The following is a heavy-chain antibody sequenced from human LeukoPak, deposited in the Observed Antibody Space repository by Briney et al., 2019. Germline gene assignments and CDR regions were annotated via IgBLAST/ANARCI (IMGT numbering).Heavy chain of an antibody. CDR3: ARRRDCSTTRCYVEYFQH. V-gene: IGHV1-2*02. D-gene: IGHD2-2*01. CDR1: GYTFIGYH. J-gene: IGHJ1*01. Sequence: ASVKVSCKASGYTFIGYHIHWVRQAPGQGPQWMGWMNPKNGGTKYAAKFQGRVTMTRDTSISTAYMELSSLRSDDTAVYYCARRRDCSTTRCYVEYFQHWGRGTLVTVSS. CDR2: MNPKNGGT.